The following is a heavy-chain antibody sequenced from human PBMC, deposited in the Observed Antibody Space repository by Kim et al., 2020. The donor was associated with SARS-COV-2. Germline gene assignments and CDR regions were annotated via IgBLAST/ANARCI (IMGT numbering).Heavy chain of an antibody. CDR1: GYTFTGYY. CDR3: AREGTAMVPGAGAY. V-gene: IGHV1-2*02. J-gene: IGHJ4*02. D-gene: IGHD5-18*01. Sequence: ASVKVSCKASGYTFTGYYMHWVRQAPGQGLEWMGWINPNSGGTNYAQKFQGRVTMTRDTSISTAYMELSRLRSDDTAVYYCAREGTAMVPGAGAYWGQGTLVTVSS. CDR2: INPNSGGT.